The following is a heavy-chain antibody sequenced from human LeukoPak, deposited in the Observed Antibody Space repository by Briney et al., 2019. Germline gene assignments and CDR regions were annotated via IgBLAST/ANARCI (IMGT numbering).Heavy chain of an antibody. Sequence: SETLSLTCTVSGGSISASYYYWGWIRQPPGKGLEWIGEINHSGSTNYNPSLKSRVTISVDTSKNQFSLKLSSVTAADTAVYYCARATLYDFWSGQTPNWFDPWGQGTLVTVSS. D-gene: IGHD3-3*01. CDR1: GGSISASYYY. CDR3: ARATLYDFWSGQTPNWFDP. V-gene: IGHV4-39*07. J-gene: IGHJ5*02. CDR2: INHSGST.